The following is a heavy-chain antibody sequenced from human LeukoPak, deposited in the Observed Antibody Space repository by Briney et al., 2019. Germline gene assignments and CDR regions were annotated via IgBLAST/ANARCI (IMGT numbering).Heavy chain of an antibody. CDR1: GYTFTSYG. D-gene: IGHD2-2*01. J-gene: IGHJ4*02. CDR2: ISAYNGNT. CDR3: ARDCGSSTSCYPFDY. Sequence: ALVNVSCKASGYTFTSYGISWVRQAPGQGLEWMGWISAYNGNTNYAQKLQGRVTMTTDTSTSTAYMELRSLRSDDTAVYHCARDCGSSTSCYPFDYWGQGTLVTVSS. V-gene: IGHV1-18*01.